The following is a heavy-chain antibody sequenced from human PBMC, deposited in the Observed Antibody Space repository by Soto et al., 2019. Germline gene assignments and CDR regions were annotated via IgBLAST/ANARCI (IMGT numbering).Heavy chain of an antibody. Sequence: PGGSLRLSCAASGFTFSSYSMNWVRQAPGKGLEWVSSISSSSYIYYADSVKGRFTISRDNAKNSLYLQMNSLRAEDTAVYYCARDRLVDSSSWCSYYYYGMDVWGQGTTVTVSS. D-gene: IGHD6-13*01. CDR3: ARDRLVDSSSWCSYYYYGMDV. CDR2: ISSSSYI. J-gene: IGHJ6*02. V-gene: IGHV3-21*01. CDR1: GFTFSSYS.